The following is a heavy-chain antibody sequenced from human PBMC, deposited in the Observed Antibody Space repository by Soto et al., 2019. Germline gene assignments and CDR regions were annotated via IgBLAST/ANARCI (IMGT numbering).Heavy chain of an antibody. CDR1: GGTFSSYA. V-gene: IGHV1-69*01. D-gene: IGHD3-3*01. Sequence: QVQLVQSGAEVKKPGSSVKVSCKASGGTFSSYAISWVRQAPGQGLEWMGGIIPIFGTANYAQKFQGRVTITADESTSTAYMELSSLRSEDTAVYYCARFITILGVVIGPYYYGMDVCGHGTTVTVSS. CDR3: ARFITILGVVIGPYYYGMDV. J-gene: IGHJ6*02. CDR2: IIPIFGTA.